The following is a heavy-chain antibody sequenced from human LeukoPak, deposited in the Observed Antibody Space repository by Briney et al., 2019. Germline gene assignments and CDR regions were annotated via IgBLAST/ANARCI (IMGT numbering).Heavy chain of an antibody. D-gene: IGHD4-17*01. Sequence: GGSLRLSYAACGFTFTRYWMSWVRQAPGKGLEWVSNIKDDGNEKYYAASVRGRFTISRDNTKNSLYLQVNSLRADDTGLYYCARAARYGDYNYDYYYYMDVWGKGTTVTVSS. CDR1: GFTFTRYW. CDR2: IKDDGNEK. CDR3: ARAARYGDYNYDYYYYMDV. V-gene: IGHV3-7*01. J-gene: IGHJ6*03.